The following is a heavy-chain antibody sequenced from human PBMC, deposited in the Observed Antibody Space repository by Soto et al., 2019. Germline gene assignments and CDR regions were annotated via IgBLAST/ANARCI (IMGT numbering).Heavy chain of an antibody. CDR2: INHSGST. Sequence: QVQLQQWGAGLLKPSETLSLTCAVYGGSFSGYYWSWIRQPPGKGLEWIGEINHSGSTNYNPSLKSRGTIAVDTSQNQFSLRLSSVTAADTAVYYCARGLAAAGKWFDYWGQGTLVTVTA. V-gene: IGHV4-34*01. J-gene: IGHJ4*02. CDR3: ARGLAAAGKWFDY. D-gene: IGHD6-13*01. CDR1: GGSFSGYY.